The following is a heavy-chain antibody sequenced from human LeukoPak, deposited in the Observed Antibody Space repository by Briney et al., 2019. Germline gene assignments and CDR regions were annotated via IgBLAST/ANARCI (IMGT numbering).Heavy chain of an antibody. J-gene: IGHJ4*02. CDR2: ISGSGITT. V-gene: IGHV3-23*01. D-gene: IGHD6-6*01. CDR1: GFTFSNYV. CDR3: AKTGLYSSSSRGYFGY. Sequence: PGGSLRLSCAASGFTFSNYVMGWVRQPPGEGLQRVSVISGSGITTYYARSVKGRFTISRDNSKNTLYLQMNNLRAEDTAIYYCAKTGLYSSSSRGYFGYRGQGTLVTVSS.